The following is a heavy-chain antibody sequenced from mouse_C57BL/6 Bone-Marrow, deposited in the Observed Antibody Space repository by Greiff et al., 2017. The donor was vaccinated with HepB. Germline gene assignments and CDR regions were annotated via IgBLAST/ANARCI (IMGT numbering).Heavy chain of an antibody. D-gene: IGHD1-1*01. J-gene: IGHJ2*01. CDR1: GFTFSSYA. CDR3: ATPYYGSSYCDY. CDR2: ISDGGRYT. Sequence: EVMLVESGGGLVKPGGSLKLSCAASGFTFSSYAMSWVRQTPEKRLEWVATISDGGRYTYYPDNVKGRFTISRDNAKNNLYLQMSHLKSEDTAMYYCATPYYGSSYCDYWGQGTTLTVSS. V-gene: IGHV5-4*03.